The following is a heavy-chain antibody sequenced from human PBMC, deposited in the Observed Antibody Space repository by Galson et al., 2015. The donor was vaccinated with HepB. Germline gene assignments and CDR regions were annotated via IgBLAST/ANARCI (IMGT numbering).Heavy chain of an antibody. CDR1: GFTFDDYA. Sequence: SLRLSCAASGFTFDDYAMHWVRQAPGKGLEWVSGISWNSGSIGYADSVKGRFTISRDNAKNSLYLQMNSLRAEDTALYYCAKDKSWRRYSSNWFDPWGQGTLVTVSS. J-gene: IGHJ5*02. V-gene: IGHV3-9*01. CDR2: ISWNSGSI. CDR3: AKDKSWRRYSSNWFDP. D-gene: IGHD6-13*01.